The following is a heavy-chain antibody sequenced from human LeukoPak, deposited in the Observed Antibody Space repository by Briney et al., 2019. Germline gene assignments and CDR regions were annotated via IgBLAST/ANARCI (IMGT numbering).Heavy chain of an antibody. CDR2: ISAHNGNT. V-gene: IGHV1-18*01. D-gene: IGHD6-13*01. Sequence: ASVKVSCKASGYTFSSQSYGMSWVRQAPGQGLEWMGWISAHNGNTNYAEKLQGRVTMTTDTSTSTAYMELRSLRSDDTAVYYCARAMGGSSWYPPPLYIDYWGQGTLVTVSS. CDR1: GYTFSSQSYG. J-gene: IGHJ4*02. CDR3: ARAMGGSSWYPPPLYIDY.